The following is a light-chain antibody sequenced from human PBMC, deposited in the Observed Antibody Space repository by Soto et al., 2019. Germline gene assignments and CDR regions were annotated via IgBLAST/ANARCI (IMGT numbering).Light chain of an antibody. V-gene: IGKV3-11*01. CDR1: QSVSSY. CDR2: GAS. CDR3: QQRGNWPRT. J-gene: IGKJ2*01. Sequence: EIVLTQSPATLSLSPGERATLSCRASQSVSSYLAWYQQKPGQAPRLLIYGASNRATDIPARFSGSGSGTDFTLTISSLESEDFAVYYCQQRGNWPRTFGQGTKLE.